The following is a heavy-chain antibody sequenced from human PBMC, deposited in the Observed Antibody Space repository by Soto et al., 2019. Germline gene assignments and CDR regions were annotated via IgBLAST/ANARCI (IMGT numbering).Heavy chain of an antibody. J-gene: IGHJ4*02. CDR1: GDTFTDYY. CDR3: ARGGHVVVVTAALDY. Sequence: QVQLMQSGAEVKKPGASVKVSCKASGDTFTDYYIHLVRQAPGQGLEWMGTVNPSGGHTTYAQHFLGRVTMTRDTSTSTIYMELTSLTSDDTAIYYCARGGHVVVVTAALDYWGQGTLVTVSS. V-gene: IGHV1-46*01. D-gene: IGHD2-21*02. CDR2: VNPSGGHT.